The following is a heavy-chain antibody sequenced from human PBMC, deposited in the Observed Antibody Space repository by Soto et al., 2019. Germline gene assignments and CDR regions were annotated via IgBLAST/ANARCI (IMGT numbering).Heavy chain of an antibody. D-gene: IGHD1-1*01. V-gene: IGHV1-69*12. J-gene: IGHJ6*02. CDR2: IIPIFGTA. Sequence: QVQLVQSGAEVKKPGSSVKVSCKASGGTFSSYAISWVRQAPGQGLEWMGGIIPIFGTANYAQKFQGRVTITADESTSXXYMELSSLRSEDTAVYYCARDGYVGRYYYYYGMDVWGQGTTVTVSS. CDR1: GGTFSSYA. CDR3: ARDGYVGRYYYYYGMDV.